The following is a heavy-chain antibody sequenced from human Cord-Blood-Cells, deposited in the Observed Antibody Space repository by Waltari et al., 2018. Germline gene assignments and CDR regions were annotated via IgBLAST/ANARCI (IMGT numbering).Heavy chain of an antibody. CDR3: ARSSSSYWYFDL. V-gene: IGHV4-34*01. CDR1: GGSFSGYY. CDR2: INHSGST. D-gene: IGHD6-6*01. Sequence: QVQLQQWGAGLLKPSETLSLTCAVYGGSFSGYYWICIRQPPGKGLEWIGEINHSGSTNYNPSLKSRVTISVDTSKNQFSLKLSSVTAADTAVYYCARSSSSYWYFDLWGRGTLVTVSS. J-gene: IGHJ2*01.